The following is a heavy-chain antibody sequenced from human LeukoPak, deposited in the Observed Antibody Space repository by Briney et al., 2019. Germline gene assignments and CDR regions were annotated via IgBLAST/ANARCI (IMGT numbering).Heavy chain of an antibody. D-gene: IGHD2-2*01. CDR3: ARGRYCGSTSCYLDY. J-gene: IGHJ4*02. CDR1: GFTFSSYS. Sequence: TGGSLRLSCAASGFTFSSYSMNWVRQAPGKGLEWVSSISSSSSYIYYADPVKGRFTISRDNAENSLYLQMNSLRAEDTAVYYCARGRYCGSTSCYLDYWGQGTLVTVSS. V-gene: IGHV3-21*01. CDR2: ISSSSSYI.